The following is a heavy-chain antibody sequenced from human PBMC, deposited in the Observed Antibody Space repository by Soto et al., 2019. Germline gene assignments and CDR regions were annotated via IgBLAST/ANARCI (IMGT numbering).Heavy chain of an antibody. CDR1: GGSFSGYY. Sequence: SETLSLTCAVYGGSFSGYYWSWIRQPPGKGLEWIGEINHSGSTNYNPSLKSRVTISVDTSKNQFSLKLSSVTAADTAVYYCARKLRAVAQSGWYRDWGQGTLVTVSS. CDR2: INHSGST. CDR3: ARKLRAVAQSGWYRD. V-gene: IGHV4-34*01. D-gene: IGHD6-19*01. J-gene: IGHJ4*02.